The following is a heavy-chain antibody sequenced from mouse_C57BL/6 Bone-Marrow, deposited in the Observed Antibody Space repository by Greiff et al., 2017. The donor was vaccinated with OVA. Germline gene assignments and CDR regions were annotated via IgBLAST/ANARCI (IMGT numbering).Heavy chain of an antibody. V-gene: IGHV1-80*01. CDR3: ARRGYYYGYFDY. CDR1: GYAFSSYW. Sequence: QVQLQQSGAELVKPGASVKISCKASGYAFSSYWMNWVKQRPGKGLEWIGQIYPGDGDTNYKGKFKGKATLTADKSSSTAYMQLSSLTSEDSAVYFCARRGYYYGYFDYWGQGTTLTVSS. D-gene: IGHD1-1*01. CDR2: IYPGDGDT. J-gene: IGHJ2*01.